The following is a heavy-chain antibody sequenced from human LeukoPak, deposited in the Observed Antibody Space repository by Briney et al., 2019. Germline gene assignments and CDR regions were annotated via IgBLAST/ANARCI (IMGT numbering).Heavy chain of an antibody. J-gene: IGHJ6*02. D-gene: IGHD2-2*02. V-gene: IGHV1-24*01. CDR3: ATRSHPLYAVKTFYYYYGMDV. CDR2: FDPEDGET. CDR1: GYTLTELS. Sequence: GASVKVSCKVSGYTLTELSMHWVRQAPGKGLEWMGGFDPEDGETIYAQKFQGRVTMTEDTSTDTAYMGLSSLRSEDTAVYYCATRSHPLYAVKTFYYYYGMDVWGQGTTVTVSS.